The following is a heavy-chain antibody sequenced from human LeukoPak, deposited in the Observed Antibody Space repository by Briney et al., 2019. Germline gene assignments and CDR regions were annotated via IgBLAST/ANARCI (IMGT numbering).Heavy chain of an antibody. Sequence: PSETLSLICAVYGGSFSGYYWSWIRQPPGKGLEWIGEINHSGSTNYNPSLKSRVTISVDTSKNQFSLKLSSVTAADTAVYYCAGRYVWGSYRPLRYWGQGTLVTVSS. V-gene: IGHV4-34*01. CDR3: AGRYVWGSYRPLRY. D-gene: IGHD3-16*02. J-gene: IGHJ4*02. CDR1: GGSFSGYY. CDR2: INHSGST.